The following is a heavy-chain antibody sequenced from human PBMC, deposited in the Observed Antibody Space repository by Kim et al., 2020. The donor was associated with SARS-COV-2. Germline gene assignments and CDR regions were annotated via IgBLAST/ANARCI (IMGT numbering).Heavy chain of an antibody. CDR2: INSDGSST. D-gene: IGHD3-10*01. Sequence: GGSLRPSCAASEFAFSTYWMHWVRQVPGEGLVWVSRINSDGSSTSYAVSVKGRFTISRDNAKNTLYLQMNSLRAEDTAVYYCAREDVTMVRGVIIRYWYFDLWGRGTLVTVSS. CDR1: EFAFSTYW. CDR3: AREDVTMVRGVIIRYWYFDL. J-gene: IGHJ2*01. V-gene: IGHV3-74*01.